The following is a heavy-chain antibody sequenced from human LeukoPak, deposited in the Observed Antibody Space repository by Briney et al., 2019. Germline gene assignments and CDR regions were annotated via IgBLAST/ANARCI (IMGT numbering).Heavy chain of an antibody. V-gene: IGHV3-23*01. CDR3: AKEIYSGRVVNSGFDY. J-gene: IGHJ4*02. D-gene: IGHD1-26*01. CDR2: ISGSGGST. Sequence: GGSLRLSCAASGFTFSTYAMSWVRQAPGKGLEWVSAISGSGGSTYYADSVKGRFTISRDNSKNTLYLQMYSLRAEDTAVYYCAKEIYSGRVVNSGFDYWGQGTLVTVSS. CDR1: GFTFSTYA.